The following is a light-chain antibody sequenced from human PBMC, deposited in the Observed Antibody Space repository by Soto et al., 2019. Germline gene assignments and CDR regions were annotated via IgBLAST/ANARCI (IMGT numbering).Light chain of an antibody. V-gene: IGLV1-47*01. Sequence: QSVLTQPSSVSGTPGQRVTISCSGSASNIGSNYVYWYQQLSGTAPKLLIYRNDQRPSGVPDRFSGSKTDTSASLAISGLRSEDEADYYCAANDATLSGVLFGGGTKLTVL. CDR1: ASNIGSNY. CDR3: AANDATLSGVL. CDR2: RND. J-gene: IGLJ2*01.